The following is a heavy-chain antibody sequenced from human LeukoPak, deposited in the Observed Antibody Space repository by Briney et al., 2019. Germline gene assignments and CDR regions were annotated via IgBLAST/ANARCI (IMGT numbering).Heavy chain of an antibody. V-gene: IGHV1-2*02. CDR3: ARVRLADERAWAY. J-gene: IGHJ4*02. Sequence: ASVNVSCKASGYTFSDFYIHWVRQAPGQGLEYVGWITPKSGDTYSPQRFQGRVTMTRDASISTAYMELSSLRSDDTAVYFCARVRLADERAWAYWGQGTLVTVSS. CDR1: GYTFSDFY. CDR2: ITPKSGDT. D-gene: IGHD3-3*02.